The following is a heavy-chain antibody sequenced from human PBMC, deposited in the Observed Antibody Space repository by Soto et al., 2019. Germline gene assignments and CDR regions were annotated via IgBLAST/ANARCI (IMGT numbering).Heavy chain of an antibody. CDR3: ARAFKEYSKNNWFDP. CDR2: MYHSGST. D-gene: IGHD6-13*01. CDR1: GYSINSGY. Sequence: PSETLSLTCAVSGYSINSGYWGWVRQSPGKGLEWIGSMYHSGSTYYSPSLKSRVTISMDTSRNRFSLTLNSVTAADTAVYYCARAFKEYSKNNWFDPWGKGSLVTVSS. J-gene: IGHJ5*02. V-gene: IGHV4-38-2*01.